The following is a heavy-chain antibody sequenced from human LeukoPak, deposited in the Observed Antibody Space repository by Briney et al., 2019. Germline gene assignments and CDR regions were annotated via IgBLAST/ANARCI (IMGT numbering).Heavy chain of an antibody. CDR3: ARGGNYLWDYFDY. CDR1: GGSISSGGSY. Sequence: NPSQTLSLTCTVSGGSISSGGSYWSWIRQHPGKGLEWIGYIYDSGSTSYNPSLKSRVTISVDTSKNHFSLKLSSVTAADTAVYYCARGGNYLWDYFDYWGQGTLVTVSS. V-gene: IGHV4-31*03. J-gene: IGHJ4*02. D-gene: IGHD1-26*01. CDR2: IYDSGST.